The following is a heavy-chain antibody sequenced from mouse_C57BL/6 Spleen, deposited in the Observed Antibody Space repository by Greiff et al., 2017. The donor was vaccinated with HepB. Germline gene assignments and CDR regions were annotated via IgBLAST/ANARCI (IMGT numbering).Heavy chain of an antibody. CDR2: ISYDGSN. V-gene: IGHV3-6*01. D-gene: IGHD3-2*02. CDR3: ARGAQATPFAY. Sequence: EVQRVESGPGLVKPSQSLSLTCSVTGYSITSGYYWNWIRQFPGNKLEWMGYISYDGSNNYNPSLKNRISITRDTSKNQFFLMLNSVTTEDTATYYCARGAQATPFAYWGQGTLVTVSA. J-gene: IGHJ3*01. CDR1: GYSITSGYY.